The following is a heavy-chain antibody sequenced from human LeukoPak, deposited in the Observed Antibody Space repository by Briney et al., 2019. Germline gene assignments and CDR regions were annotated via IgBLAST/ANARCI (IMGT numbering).Heavy chain of an antibody. D-gene: IGHD3-9*01. J-gene: IGHJ3*02. CDR1: GFTFSSYS. CDR3: AREPYYDILTGYSKHDAFDI. V-gene: IGHV3-21*01. Sequence: GGSLRLSCAASGFTFSSYSMNWVRQAPGKGLEWVSSISSSSSYIYYADSVKGRFTISRDNAKNSLYLQTNSLRAEDTAVYYCAREPYYDILTGYSKHDAFDIWGQGTMVTVSS. CDR2: ISSSSSYI.